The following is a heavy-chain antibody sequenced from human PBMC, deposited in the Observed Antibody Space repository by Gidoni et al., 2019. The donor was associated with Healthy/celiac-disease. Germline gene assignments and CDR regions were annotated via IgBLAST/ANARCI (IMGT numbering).Heavy chain of an antibody. J-gene: IGHJ4*02. V-gene: IGHV3-33*01. CDR3: ARDPYSSGWYWDYFDY. CDR1: GFTFSSYG. CDR2: IWYDGSNE. Sequence: QVQLVESGGGVVQPGRSLRLSCAASGFTFSSYGMRWVRQAPGKGLEWVAVIWYDGSNEYYADSVKGRFTISRDNSKNTLYLQMNSLRAEDTAVYYCARDPYSSGWYWDYFDYWGQGTLVTVSS. D-gene: IGHD6-19*01.